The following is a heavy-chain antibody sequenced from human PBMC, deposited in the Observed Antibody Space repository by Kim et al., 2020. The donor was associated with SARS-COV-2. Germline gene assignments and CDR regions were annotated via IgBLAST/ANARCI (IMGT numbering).Heavy chain of an antibody. J-gene: IGHJ4*02. Sequence: GGSLRLSCAASGFTFSSYEMNWVRQAPGKGLEWVSYISSSGSTIYYADSVKGRFTISRDNAKNSLYLQMNSLRAEDTAVYYCARDRIGSSSLWGQGTLVTVSS. CDR2: ISSSGSTI. D-gene: IGHD6-6*01. V-gene: IGHV3-48*03. CDR3: ARDRIGSSSL. CDR1: GFTFSSYE.